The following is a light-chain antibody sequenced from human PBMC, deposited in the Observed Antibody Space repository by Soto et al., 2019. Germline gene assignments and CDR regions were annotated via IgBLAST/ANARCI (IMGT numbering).Light chain of an antibody. CDR3: QHYYAFSPLT. CDR1: QNVSTW. Sequence: DIQMTQSPSALSSSIGDRVTITCRASQNVSTWLAWYQQKPGKAPRSLLFDASRLESGVSSRLSGTGSGTEFTLTINHLQADDSGTYCCQHYYAFSPLTFGQGTKVQIK. CDR2: DAS. J-gene: IGKJ1*01. V-gene: IGKV1-5*01.